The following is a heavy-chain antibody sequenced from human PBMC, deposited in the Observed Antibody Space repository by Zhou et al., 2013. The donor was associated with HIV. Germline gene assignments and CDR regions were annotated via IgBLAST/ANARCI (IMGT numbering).Heavy chain of an antibody. CDR1: GDIFSSYA. CDR2: IIPMFGTS. V-gene: IGHV1-69*05. J-gene: IGHJ4*02. Sequence: QVQLVQSGTEVKKPGSSVKVSCKASGDIFSSYAISWVRQAPGQGLEWMGGIIPMFGTSNYAQKFQGRVTITTDESTSTVYMEVGRLRSEDTAVYYCVRDQKDYGGDSDLDYWGQGTLVTVSS. CDR3: VRDQKDYGGDSDLDY. D-gene: IGHD2-21*02.